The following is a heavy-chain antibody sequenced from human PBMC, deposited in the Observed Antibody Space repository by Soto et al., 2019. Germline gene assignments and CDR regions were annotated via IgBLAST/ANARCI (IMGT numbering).Heavy chain of an antibody. CDR3: ARVGRRNRHYYYYYYMDV. CDR2: IYYSGST. J-gene: IGHJ6*03. V-gene: IGHV4-59*01. CDR1: GGSISSYY. Sequence: SETLSLTCTDSGGSISSYYWSWIRQPPGKGLEWIGYIYYSGSTNYNPSLKSRVTISVDTSKNQFSLKLSSVTAADTAVYYCARVGRRNRHYYYYYYMDVWGKGTTVTVSS.